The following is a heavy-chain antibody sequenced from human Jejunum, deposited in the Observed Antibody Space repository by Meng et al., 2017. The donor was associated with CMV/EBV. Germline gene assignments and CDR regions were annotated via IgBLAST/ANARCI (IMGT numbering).Heavy chain of an antibody. V-gene: IGHV1-2*02. CDR3: ARDWRGPTFTFQRGVMNWLDP. D-gene: IGHD3-10*01. CDR1: Y. CDR2: INPKNGDT. Sequence: YMQWVRQAPGQGLEWMAWINPKNGDTHYAQKFQDRVTLTSDPSINTAYMELSSLTSDDTALYYCARDWRGPTFTFQRGVMNWLDPWGQGTLVTVSS. J-gene: IGHJ5*02.